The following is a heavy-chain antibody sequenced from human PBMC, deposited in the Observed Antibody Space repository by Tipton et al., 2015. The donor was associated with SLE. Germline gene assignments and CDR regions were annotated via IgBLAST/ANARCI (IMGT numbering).Heavy chain of an antibody. V-gene: IGHV1-18*01. Sequence: QLVQSGAEVRKPGASVKVSCKASGYTFTSYGISWMRQAPGQGLEWMGWVTAYSGNTNYAQKFQGRVTMTTDIFTSTAYMELRSLRSDDTAVYYCARDRSSSDYWGQGTLVTVSS. J-gene: IGHJ4*02. D-gene: IGHD6-13*01. CDR1: GYTFTSYG. CDR2: VTAYSGNT. CDR3: ARDRSSSDY.